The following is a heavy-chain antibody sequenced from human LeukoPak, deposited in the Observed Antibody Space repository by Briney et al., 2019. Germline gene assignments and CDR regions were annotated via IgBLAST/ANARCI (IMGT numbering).Heavy chain of an antibody. CDR3: ARGQWLVDY. V-gene: IGHV4-59*01. D-gene: IGHD6-19*01. J-gene: IGHJ4*02. CDR2: IYYSGST. CDR1: GGSISSYY. Sequence: SETLSPTCTVSGGSISSYYWSWIRQPPGKGLEWIGYIYYSGSTIYNPSLKSRVTISVDTSKNQFSLRLSSVTAADTAVYYCARGQWLVDYWGQGTLVTVSS.